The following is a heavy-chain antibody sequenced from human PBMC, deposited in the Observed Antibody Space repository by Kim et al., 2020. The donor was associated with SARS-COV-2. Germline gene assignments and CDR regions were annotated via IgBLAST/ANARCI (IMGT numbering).Heavy chain of an antibody. CDR2: IIPIFGTA. CDR1: GGTFSSYA. D-gene: IGHD1-26*01. CDR3: ARDSRVGATGLGY. Sequence: SVKVSCKASGGTFSSYAISWVRQAPGQGLEWMGGIIPIFGTANYAQKFQGRVTITADESTSTAYMELSSLRSEDTAVYYCARDSRVGATGLGYWGQGTLVPVSS. V-gene: IGHV1-69*13. J-gene: IGHJ4*02.